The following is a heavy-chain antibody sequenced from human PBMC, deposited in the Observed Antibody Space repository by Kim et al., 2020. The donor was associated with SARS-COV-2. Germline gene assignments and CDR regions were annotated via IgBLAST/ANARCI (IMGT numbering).Heavy chain of an antibody. CDR1: GFTFSAYD. V-gene: IGHV3-48*02. D-gene: IGHD3-16*01. Sequence: CGSLRLSCATSGFTFSAYDMNWVRQAPGKGLEWLSFITKSSTTIYYADSVEGRFTISRDNAKNSLFLQMNSLRDEDTALYYCVRDRMGGAFDMWGQGTMVTVSS. CDR2: ITKSSTTI. CDR3: VRDRMGGAFDM. J-gene: IGHJ3*02.